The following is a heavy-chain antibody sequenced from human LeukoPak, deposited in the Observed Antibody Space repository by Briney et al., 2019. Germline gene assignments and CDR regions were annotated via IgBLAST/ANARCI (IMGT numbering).Heavy chain of an antibody. Sequence: ASVKVSCKVSGYTFTDYYMHWVQQAPGKGLEWMGLVDPEDGETIYAEKFQGRVTITADTSTDTAYMELSSLRAEDTALYYCARDQLRHDYWGQGTLVTVSS. CDR2: VDPEDGET. V-gene: IGHV1-69-2*01. D-gene: IGHD2-2*01. CDR1: GYTFTDYY. CDR3: ARDQLRHDY. J-gene: IGHJ4*02.